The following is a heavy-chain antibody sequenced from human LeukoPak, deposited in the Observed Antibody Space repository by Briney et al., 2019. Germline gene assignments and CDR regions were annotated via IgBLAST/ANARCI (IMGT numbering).Heavy chain of an antibody. V-gene: IGHV1-8*01. J-gene: IGHJ4*02. D-gene: IGHD3-22*01. CDR2: MNPDSGDT. CDR1: GYTLTELS. Sequence: ASVKVSCKVSGYTLTELSIHWVRQATGHGLEWMGWMNPDSGDTAYAQKFQGRITMTRSTSITTAYMELSSLRSEDTAVYYCARGLGSYDSSELTWPMISFWGQGTQVTVSS. CDR3: ARGLGSYDSSELTWPMISF.